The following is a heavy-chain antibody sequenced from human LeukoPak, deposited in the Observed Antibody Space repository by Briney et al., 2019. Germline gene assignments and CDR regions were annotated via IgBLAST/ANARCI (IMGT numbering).Heavy chain of an antibody. CDR1: GGPFSGYF. V-gene: IGHV3-7*01. D-gene: IGHD5-24*01. CDR3: ANLWEMGY. J-gene: IGHJ4*02. CDR2: VKPDGSEK. Sequence: ETLSLTCAVSGGPFSGYFWSWVRQAPGKGLEWVANVKPDGSEKYYVDSVKGRFTISRDNARNSLYPQMDSLRAEDTAVYYCANLWEMGYWGQGTLVTVSS.